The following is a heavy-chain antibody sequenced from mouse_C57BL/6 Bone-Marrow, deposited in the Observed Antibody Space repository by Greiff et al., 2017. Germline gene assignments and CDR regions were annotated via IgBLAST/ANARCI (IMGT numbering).Heavy chain of an antibody. CDR3: ATTGFDY. V-gene: IGHV1-69*01. Sequence: VQLQQPGAELVMPGASVKLSCKASGYTFTSYWMHWVKQRPGPGLEWIGEIDPSDSYTNYNQKFKGKSTLTVDKSSSTAYMQLSSLTSADSAVYYCATTGFDYWGRGTTLTVSS. CDR2: IDPSDSYT. J-gene: IGHJ2*01. CDR1: GYTFTSYW. D-gene: IGHD4-1*02.